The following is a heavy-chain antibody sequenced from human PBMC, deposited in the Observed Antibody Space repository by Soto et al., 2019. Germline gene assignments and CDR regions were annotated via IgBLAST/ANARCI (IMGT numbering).Heavy chain of an antibody. CDR2: FDPEDGET. CDR1: GYTLTEFS. Sequence: ALVKVSCKVSGYTLTEFSMHWVRQAPGKGLEWMGGFDPEDGETIYAQKFQGRVTMTEDTSTDTAYMELSSLRSEDTAVYYCATDRRKGRFLERLTSPIYYYYYMDVWGKGTTVTVSS. V-gene: IGHV1-24*01. CDR3: ATDRRKGRFLERLTSPIYYYYYMDV. D-gene: IGHD3-3*01. J-gene: IGHJ6*03.